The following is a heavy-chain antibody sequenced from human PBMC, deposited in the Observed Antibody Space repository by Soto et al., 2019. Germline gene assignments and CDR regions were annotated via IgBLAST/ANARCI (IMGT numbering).Heavy chain of an antibody. Sequence: LSLTCTVSGGSISSGDYYWSWIRQPPGKGLEWIGYIYYSGSTYYNPSLKSRVTISVDTSKNQFSLKLSSVTAADTAVYYCARVRYSYGFGLDYWGQGTLVTVSS. CDR1: GGSISSGDYY. CDR3: ARVRYSYGFGLDY. J-gene: IGHJ4*02. V-gene: IGHV4-30-4*01. CDR2: IYYSGST. D-gene: IGHD5-18*01.